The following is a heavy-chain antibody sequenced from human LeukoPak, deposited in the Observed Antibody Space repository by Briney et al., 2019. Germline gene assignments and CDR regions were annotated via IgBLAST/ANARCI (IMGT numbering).Heavy chain of an antibody. V-gene: IGHV2-26*01. CDR2: IFSNDEK. J-gene: IGHJ3*01. CDR1: GFSLSTARMG. Sequence: YGPTLVNPTETLTLTCTVSGFSLSTARMGVSWIRQPPGKALEWLAHIFSNDEKSYSTSLKSRLTISKDTSKSQVVLTMTNMDPVDTATYYCARIEMSSSSASYAFDVWGQGTMVTVSS. D-gene: IGHD3-10*01. CDR3: ARIEMSSSSASYAFDV.